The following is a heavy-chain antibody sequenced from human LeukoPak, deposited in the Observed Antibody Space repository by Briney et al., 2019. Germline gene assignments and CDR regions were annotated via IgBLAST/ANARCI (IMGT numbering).Heavy chain of an antibody. D-gene: IGHD3-3*02. CDR1: GGSISSYY. J-gene: IGHJ4*02. CDR2: IYYSGST. CDR3: ARGILGRYYFDY. Sequence: PSETLSLTCAVSGGSISSYYWSWIWQPPGKGLEWIGYIYYSGSTNYNPSLKSRVTISVDTSKNQFSLKLTSVTAADTAVYYCARGILGRYYFDYWGQGTLVTVSS. V-gene: IGHV4-59*01.